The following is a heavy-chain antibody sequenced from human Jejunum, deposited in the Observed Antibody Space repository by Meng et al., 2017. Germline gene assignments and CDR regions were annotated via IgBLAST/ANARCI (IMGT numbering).Heavy chain of an antibody. J-gene: IGHJ6*02. D-gene: IGHD2-2*01. CDR1: GFTFSSYE. CDR3: AREGYDCSSVSCYGFDPQNRYYGMDV. Sequence: GESLKISCAASGFTFSSYEMNWVRQAPGKGLEWVSYISSSGSAIYYADSVKGRFIISRDNAKNSLYLQMNSLRAEDTAVYYCAREGYDCSSVSCYGFDPQNRYYGMDVWGQGTTVTVSS. V-gene: IGHV3-48*03. CDR2: ISSSGSAI.